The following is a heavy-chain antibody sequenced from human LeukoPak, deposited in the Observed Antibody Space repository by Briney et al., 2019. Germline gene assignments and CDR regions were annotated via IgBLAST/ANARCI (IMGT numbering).Heavy chain of an antibody. CDR3: ANDPDEAFDY. CDR2: ISYDGSNK. V-gene: IGHV3-30-3*02. CDR1: GFTFSSYA. Sequence: PGRSLRLSCAASGFTFSSYAMHWVRQAPGKGLEWVAVISYDGSNKYYADSVKGRFTISRDNSKNTLYLQMNSLRAEDTAVYYCANDPDEAFDYWGQGTLVTVSS. J-gene: IGHJ4*02.